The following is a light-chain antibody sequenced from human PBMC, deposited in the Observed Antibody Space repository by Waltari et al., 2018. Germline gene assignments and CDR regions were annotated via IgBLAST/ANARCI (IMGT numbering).Light chain of an antibody. Sequence: QSVVTQPPSASGTPGQWVTIPCSGSSSNIGSNTVNWYQQLPGTAPKRLVYSDNQRPSGVPDRFSGSKSGTSASLAISGLQSEDEAGYYCAAWDDSLNAVVFGGGTKLTVL. CDR2: SDN. CDR3: AAWDDSLNAVV. CDR1: SSNIGSNT. V-gene: IGLV1-44*01. J-gene: IGLJ3*02.